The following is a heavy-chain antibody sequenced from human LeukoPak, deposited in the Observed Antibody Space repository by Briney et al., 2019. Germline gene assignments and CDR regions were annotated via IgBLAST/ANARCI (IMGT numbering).Heavy chain of an antibody. Sequence: GGSLRLSCAASGFPVSSNYMSWVRQAPGKGLEWVSVIYSGGSTYYADSVKGRFTISRDNAKNSLYLQMNSLRAEDTAVYYCASLGYCSGTSCRAPFDYWGQGTLVTVSS. D-gene: IGHD2-2*01. V-gene: IGHV3-66*01. J-gene: IGHJ4*02. CDR2: IYSGGST. CDR1: GFPVSSNY. CDR3: ASLGYCSGTSCRAPFDY.